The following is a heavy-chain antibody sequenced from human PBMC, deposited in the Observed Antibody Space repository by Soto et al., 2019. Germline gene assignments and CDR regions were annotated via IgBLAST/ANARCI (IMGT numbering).Heavy chain of an antibody. J-gene: IGHJ6*03. CDR2: VYCSGGT. CDR3: ARGLVRTGSYYTSYYYYMDV. CDR1: GGSISSTGYY. Sequence: PSETLSLTCTVSGGSISSTGYYWGWIRQSPGKGLEWIGSVYCSGGTYYNPSLKSRATISVDTSKNQFSLKLSSVTAADTAVYYCARGLVRTGSYYTSYYYYMDVWGKGTTVTVSS. D-gene: IGHD3-10*01. V-gene: IGHV4-39*07.